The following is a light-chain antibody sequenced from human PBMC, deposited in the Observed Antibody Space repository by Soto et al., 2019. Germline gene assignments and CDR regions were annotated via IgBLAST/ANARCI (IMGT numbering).Light chain of an antibody. J-gene: IGLJ2*01. Sequence: QSVLTQPPSVSGAPGQTVTISCTGGSSNIGAGFDVHWYQQLPGTAPKLLIYGYINRPSGFPDRFSGSKSGTSASLAISGLQAEYEADYYCQSYDSTLSGVVFGGGTKVTVL. V-gene: IGLV1-40*01. CDR1: SSNIGAGFD. CDR2: GYI. CDR3: QSYDSTLSGVV.